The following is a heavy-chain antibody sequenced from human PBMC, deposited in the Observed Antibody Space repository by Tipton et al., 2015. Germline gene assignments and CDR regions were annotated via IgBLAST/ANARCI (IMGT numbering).Heavy chain of an antibody. CDR3: ARDRLRSSFAHYYYGMDV. D-gene: IGHD3-3*01. Sequence: GSLRLSCTVSGGSISSYYWSWIRQPPGKGLEWIGYIYCSGSTNYNPSLKSRVTISVDTSKNQFSLKLSSVTAADTAVYYCARDRLRSSFAHYYYGMDVWGQGTAVTVSS. CDR2: IYCSGST. J-gene: IGHJ6*02. CDR1: GGSISSYY. V-gene: IGHV4-59*01.